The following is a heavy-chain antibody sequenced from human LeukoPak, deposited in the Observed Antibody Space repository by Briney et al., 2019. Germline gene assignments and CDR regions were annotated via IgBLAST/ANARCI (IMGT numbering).Heavy chain of an antibody. Sequence: SETLSLTCTVSGGSISSSSYYWGWIHQPPGKGLEWIGSIYYSGSTYYNPSLKSRVTISVDTSKNQFSLKLSSVTAADTAVYYCANIAAEAYYYGMDVWGQGTTVTVSS. V-gene: IGHV4-39*07. CDR1: GGSISSSSYY. D-gene: IGHD6-13*01. J-gene: IGHJ6*02. CDR3: ANIAAEAYYYGMDV. CDR2: IYYSGST.